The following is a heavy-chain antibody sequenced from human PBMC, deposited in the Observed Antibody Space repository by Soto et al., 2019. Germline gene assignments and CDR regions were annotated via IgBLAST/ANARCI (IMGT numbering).Heavy chain of an antibody. V-gene: IGHV3-30-3*01. Sequence: QVQLVESGGGVVQPGRSLRLSCAASGFTFSSYAMHWVRQAPGKGLEWVAVISYDGSNKYYADSVKGRFTISRDNSKNTLYLQMNSLRAEDTAVYYCATELGSYYDYWGQGTLVTVSS. CDR3: ATELGSYYDY. D-gene: IGHD1-26*01. CDR1: GFTFSSYA. J-gene: IGHJ4*02. CDR2: ISYDGSNK.